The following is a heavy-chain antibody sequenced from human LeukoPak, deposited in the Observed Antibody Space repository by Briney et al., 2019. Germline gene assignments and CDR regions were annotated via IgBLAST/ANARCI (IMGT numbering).Heavy chain of an antibody. D-gene: IGHD6-13*01. Sequence: GGSLRLSCVASGFTFSTYAMTWVRQAPGKGLEWVSSMGSNGGTYYADSVKGRFTISGDNSKNTLYLQMNSLRAEDTAVFRCAGGGIGEAGLDYWGQGILVTVSS. CDR3: AGGGIGEAGLDY. V-gene: IGHV3-23*01. CDR2: MGSNGGT. J-gene: IGHJ4*02. CDR1: GFTFSTYA.